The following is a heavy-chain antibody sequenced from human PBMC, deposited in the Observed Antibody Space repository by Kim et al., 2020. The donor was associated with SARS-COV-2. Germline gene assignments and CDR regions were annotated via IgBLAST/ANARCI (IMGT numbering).Heavy chain of an antibody. CDR3: ELRENFSY. J-gene: IGHJ4*02. Sequence: NYATAYAASVKSRFTLFRDDLKNTAYLQMSSLKTEDTAVYYCELRENFSYWGQGALVTVSS. V-gene: IGHV3-73*01. D-gene: IGHD3-10*01. CDR2: NYAT.